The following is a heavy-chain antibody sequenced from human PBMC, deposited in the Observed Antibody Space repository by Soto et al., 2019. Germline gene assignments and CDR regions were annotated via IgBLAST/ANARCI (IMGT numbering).Heavy chain of an antibody. Sequence: GGSVEVSFKASGETIPCHSMRWVRPAPRQRPEWMGWINAGNGKTKYSEKFQGRVTITRDTTASTAYMELSSLRSEDTAVYNCARGRWTQTTADYYLDYWGQGTLVTVSS. J-gene: IGHJ4*02. V-gene: IGHV1-3*01. CDR3: ARGRWTQTTADYYLDY. D-gene: IGHD1-1*01. CDR1: GETIPCHS. CDR2: INAGNGKT.